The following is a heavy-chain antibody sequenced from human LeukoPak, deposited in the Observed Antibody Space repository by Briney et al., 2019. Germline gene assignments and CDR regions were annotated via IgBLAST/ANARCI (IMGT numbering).Heavy chain of an antibody. V-gene: IGHV3-7*01. D-gene: IGHD3-10*01. CDR2: IKQDETEK. CDR1: GFTFSNFW. J-gene: IGHJ3*01. Sequence: GGSLRLSCTASGFTFSNFWMGWVRQAPGKGLEWVANIKQDETEKFYLGSVKGRFTISRDNAKNTVYLQMNSLRVDDTAIYFCAGEFSGAREVWGQGTMVTVSS. CDR3: AGEFSGAREV.